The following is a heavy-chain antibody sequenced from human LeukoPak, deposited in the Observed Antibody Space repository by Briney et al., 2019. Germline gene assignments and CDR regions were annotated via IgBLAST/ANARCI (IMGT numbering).Heavy chain of an antibody. Sequence: PGGSLRLSCAASGFTFSSHAMNWVRQAPGKGLEWVAIISSTGGSTYYTDSVKGRFTISRDNSKNTQYLQMNSLRAEDTAVYYCARRGGDSGGYYAAYFDYWGQGTLVTVSS. CDR1: GFTFSSHA. J-gene: IGHJ4*02. CDR2: ISSTGGST. D-gene: IGHD1-26*01. CDR3: ARRGGDSGGYYAAYFDY. V-gene: IGHV3-23*01.